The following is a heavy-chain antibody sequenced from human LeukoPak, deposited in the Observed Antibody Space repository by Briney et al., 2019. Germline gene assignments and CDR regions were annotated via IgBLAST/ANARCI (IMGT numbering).Heavy chain of an antibody. CDR2: ISNDGSKK. J-gene: IGHJ4*02. V-gene: IGHV3-30*18. CDR1: GFTFSSYG. CDR3: AKDRYSYAFEYSDS. Sequence: PGGSLRLSCAASGFTFSSYGMHWVRQAPGKGLDWVAVISNDGSKKYYADSVKGRFTISRDKSKNTLSLQVSSLRTEDTAVYYCAKDRYSYAFEYSDSWGQGTLVTVSS. D-gene: IGHD5-18*01.